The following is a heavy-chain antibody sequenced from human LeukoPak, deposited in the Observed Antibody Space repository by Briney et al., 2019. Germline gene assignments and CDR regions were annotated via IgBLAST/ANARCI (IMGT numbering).Heavy chain of an antibody. D-gene: IGHD3-10*02. CDR2: TKNRANSFTT. V-gene: IGHV3-72*01. Sequence: GGSLRLSCATSGFTFNDHYLGWVRQAPGKGLEWVGRTKNRANSFTTGYAASVKGRFTISRDASKNSLRLQMNSLKTEDTAIYYCAELGITMIGGVWGKGTTVTISS. CDR3: AELGITMIGGV. CDR1: GFTFNDHY. J-gene: IGHJ6*04.